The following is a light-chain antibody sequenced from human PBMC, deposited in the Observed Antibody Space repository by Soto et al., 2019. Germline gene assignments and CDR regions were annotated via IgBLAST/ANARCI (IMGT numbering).Light chain of an antibody. Sequence: IVLTQSPGTVSLSPGERATLSCRASQSVSSSYLAWYQRKPGQAPRLLIYGASSRATGIPDRFSGSGSGTDFTLTISRLEPEDFAVYYCQQYGSSPRTFGQGTKVDIK. J-gene: IGKJ1*01. CDR3: QQYGSSPRT. V-gene: IGKV3-20*01. CDR1: QSVSSSY. CDR2: GAS.